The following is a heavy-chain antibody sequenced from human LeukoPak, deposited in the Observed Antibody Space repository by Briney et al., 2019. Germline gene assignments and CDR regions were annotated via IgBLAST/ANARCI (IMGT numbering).Heavy chain of an antibody. CDR2: IHYTGST. Sequence: SETLSLTCTVSGGSISSSSYYWGWIRQPPGKGLEWIGSIHYTGSTYYNPSLKSRVTISLDTSENQFSLKLRSVTAADTAVYYCARVAQKLERIVVAGTSEWRANWFFDLWGRGTLVTVSS. CDR1: GGSISSSSYY. J-gene: IGHJ2*01. V-gene: IGHV4-39*07. D-gene: IGHD6-19*01. CDR3: ARVAQKLERIVVAGTSEWRANWFFDL.